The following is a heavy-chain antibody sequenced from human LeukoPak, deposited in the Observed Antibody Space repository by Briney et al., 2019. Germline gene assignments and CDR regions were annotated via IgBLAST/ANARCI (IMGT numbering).Heavy chain of an antibody. Sequence: SETLSLTCTVSGGSISSYYWSWIRQPPGKGLEWIGYIYYSGSTNYNPSLKSRATISVDTSKNQFSLKLSSVTAADTAVYYCAREAIDGIDYWGQGTLVTVSS. CDR1: GGSISSYY. J-gene: IGHJ4*02. V-gene: IGHV4-59*01. CDR2: IYYSGST. CDR3: AREAIDGIDY.